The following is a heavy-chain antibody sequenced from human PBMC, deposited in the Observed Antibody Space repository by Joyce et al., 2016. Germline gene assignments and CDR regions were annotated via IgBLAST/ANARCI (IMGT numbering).Heavy chain of an antibody. CDR1: SGPFSGFF. D-gene: IGHD6-19*01. CDR3: ARSQWLAPLMY. V-gene: IGHV4-34*02. CDR2: ITNSGAT. Sequence: QVQLQQWGAGLLKTSETLSLTCAVYSGPFSGFFWSWVRQPPGKGLEWIGDITNSGATHYNPSLKSRLTMSVDTSRKEFSLKLSSETVADTAIYYCARSQWLAPLMYWGQGTPVTVSS. J-gene: IGHJ4*02.